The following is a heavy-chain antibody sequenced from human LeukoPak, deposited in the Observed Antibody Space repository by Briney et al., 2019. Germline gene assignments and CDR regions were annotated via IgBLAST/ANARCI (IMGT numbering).Heavy chain of an antibody. Sequence: GGSLRLSCAASGFTFSDYDMHWVRQATGKGLEGVSAIGSAGDTYYTGSVKGRFTISRENATTSLYLQMNSLRAGDTAVYYCARVAKERVGGVYYFDYWGQGTLVTVSS. J-gene: IGHJ4*02. D-gene: IGHD1-1*01. CDR3: ARVAKERVGGVYYFDY. CDR1: GFTFSDYD. V-gene: IGHV3-13*01. CDR2: IGSAGDT.